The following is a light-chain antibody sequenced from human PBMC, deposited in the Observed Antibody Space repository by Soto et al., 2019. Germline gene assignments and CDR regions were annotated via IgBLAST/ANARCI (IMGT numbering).Light chain of an antibody. CDR1: QSISSW. J-gene: IGKJ1*01. V-gene: IGKV1-5*01. CDR2: DAS. CDR3: QQYSSYSKT. Sequence: DIQMTQSPSTLSASVGDRLTITCRASQSISSWLAWYQQRPGKAPKLLIFDASSLESGVPSRFSGSGSGTEFTLTISSLQPDDFATYYCQQYSSYSKTFGQGTKGDIK.